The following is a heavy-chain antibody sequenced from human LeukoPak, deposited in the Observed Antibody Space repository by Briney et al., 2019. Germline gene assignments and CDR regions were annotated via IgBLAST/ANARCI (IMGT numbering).Heavy chain of an antibody. CDR3: ARHLAARLGGARFSDY. J-gene: IGHJ4*02. CDR2: IDNSGNT. Sequence: RSSETLSLTCIVSGGSINSYYWSWIRHPPGKGLEGIAYIDNSGNTNYNPSLKSRVTISVDTSRNEFSLKVNYVTAADTAVYYCARHLAARLGGARFSDYWGQGTLVTVSS. V-gene: IGHV4-59*08. D-gene: IGHD2-21*01. CDR1: GGSINSYY.